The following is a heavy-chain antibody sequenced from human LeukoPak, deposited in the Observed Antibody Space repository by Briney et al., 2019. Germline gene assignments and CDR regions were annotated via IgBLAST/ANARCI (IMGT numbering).Heavy chain of an antibody. V-gene: IGHV1-2*02. CDR3: ARDFVVVVAATRRARNNWFDP. D-gene: IGHD2-15*01. CDR1: GYTFTSYG. Sequence: GASVKVSCKASGYTFTSYGISWVRQAPGQGLEWMGWINPNSGGTNYAQKFQGRVTMTRDTSISTAYMELSRLRSDDTAVYYCARDFVVVVAATRRARNNWFDPWGQGTQVTVSS. CDR2: INPNSGGT. J-gene: IGHJ5*02.